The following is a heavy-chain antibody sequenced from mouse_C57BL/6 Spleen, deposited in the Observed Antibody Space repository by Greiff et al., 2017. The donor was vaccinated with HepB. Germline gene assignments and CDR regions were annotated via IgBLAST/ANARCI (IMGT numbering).Heavy chain of an antibody. J-gene: IGHJ2*01. Sequence: VKLQQPGAELVKPGASVKMSCKASGYTFTSYWITWVKQRPGQGLEWIGDIYPGSGSTNYNEKFKSKATLTVDTSSSTAYMQLSSLTSEDSAVYYCARGYGSSSYYFDYWGQGTTLTVSS. CDR3: ARGYGSSSYYFDY. V-gene: IGHV1-55*01. CDR1: GYTFTSYW. CDR2: IYPGSGST. D-gene: IGHD1-1*01.